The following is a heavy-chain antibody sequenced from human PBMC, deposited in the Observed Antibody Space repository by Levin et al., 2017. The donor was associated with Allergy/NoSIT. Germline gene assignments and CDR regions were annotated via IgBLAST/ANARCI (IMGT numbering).Heavy chain of an antibody. D-gene: IGHD5-18*01. Sequence: PGGSLRLSCAASGFTFSSYAMSWVRQAPGKGLEWVSGISSRGDYTHYADSAKGRFTISRDSSKNTLYLQMNSLRGEDTAIYYCAKLVRGYSYADFDYWGQGILVTVSS. CDR2: ISSRGDYT. V-gene: IGHV3-23*01. CDR1: GFTFSSYA. J-gene: IGHJ4*02. CDR3: AKLVRGYSYADFDY.